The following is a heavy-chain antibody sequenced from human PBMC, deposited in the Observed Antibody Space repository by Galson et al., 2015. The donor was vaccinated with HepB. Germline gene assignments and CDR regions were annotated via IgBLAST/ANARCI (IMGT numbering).Heavy chain of an antibody. Sequence: SVKVSCKASGYTFTSYGISWVRQAPGQGLEWMGWISAYNGNTNYAQKLQGRVTMTTDTSTSTAYMELRSLRSDDTAVYYCARDHRDIVVVVAAPASDAFDIWGQGTMVTVSS. D-gene: IGHD2-15*01. CDR1: GYTFTSYG. CDR3: ARDHRDIVVVVAAPASDAFDI. CDR2: ISAYNGNT. V-gene: IGHV1-18*01. J-gene: IGHJ3*02.